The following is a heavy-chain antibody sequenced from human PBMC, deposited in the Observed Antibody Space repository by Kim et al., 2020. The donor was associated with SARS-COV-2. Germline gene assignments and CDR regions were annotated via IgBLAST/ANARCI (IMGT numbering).Heavy chain of an antibody. Sequence: GGSLRLSCAASGFTFTNYAMTWVRQAPGKGLEWDSSASGSGSKTYYADSVRGRFTIYRDSTKDTVYLQMNSLRVEDTAVYYCAKDGGGWYTSGLYYFDYWGRGSLVIVSS. V-gene: IGHV3-23*01. CDR1: GFTFTNYA. CDR2: ASGSGSKT. D-gene: IGHD6-19*01. CDR3: AKDGGGWYTSGLYYFDY. J-gene: IGHJ4*02.